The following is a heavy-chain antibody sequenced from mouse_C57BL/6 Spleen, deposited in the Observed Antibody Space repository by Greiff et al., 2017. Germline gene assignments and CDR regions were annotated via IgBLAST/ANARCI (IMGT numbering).Heavy chain of an antibody. CDR2: IDPEDGDT. J-gene: IGHJ2*01. Sequence: DVKLVESGAELVRPGASVKLSCTASGFNIKDYYMHWVKQRPEQGLEWIGRIDPEDGDTEYAPKFQGKATMTADTSSNTAYLQLSSLTSEDTAVYYCTTFTTVVASYYFDYWGQGTTLTVSS. CDR1: GFNIKDYY. D-gene: IGHD1-1*01. V-gene: IGHV14-1*01. CDR3: TTFTTVVASYYFDY.